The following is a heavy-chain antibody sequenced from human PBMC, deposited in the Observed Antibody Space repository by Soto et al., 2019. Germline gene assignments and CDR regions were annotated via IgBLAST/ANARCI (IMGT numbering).Heavy chain of an antibody. CDR3: ARTHGYSSGWYKADKYYFDY. Sequence: SETLSLTCTVSGGSISSYYWSWIRQPPGKGLEWIGYIYYSGSTNYNPSLKSRVTISVDTSKNQFSLKLSSVTAADTAVYYCARTHGYSSGWYKADKYYFDYWGQGTLVTVSS. J-gene: IGHJ4*02. V-gene: IGHV4-59*01. CDR2: IYYSGST. CDR1: GGSISSYY. D-gene: IGHD6-19*01.